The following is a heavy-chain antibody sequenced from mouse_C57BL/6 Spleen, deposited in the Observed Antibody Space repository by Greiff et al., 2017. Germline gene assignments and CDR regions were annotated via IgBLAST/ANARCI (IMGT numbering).Heavy chain of an antibody. D-gene: IGHD1-1*01. V-gene: IGHV1-18*01. CDR1: GYTFTDYN. Sequence: VQLKESGPELVKPGASVKIPCKASGYTFTDYNMDWVKQSHGKSLEWIGDINPNNGGTIYNQKFKGKATLTVDKSSSTAYMELRSLTSEDTVVYYCARNYYGSSPYWYCDVWGTGTTVTVSS. CDR2: INPNNGGT. J-gene: IGHJ1*03. CDR3: ARNYYGSSPYWYCDV.